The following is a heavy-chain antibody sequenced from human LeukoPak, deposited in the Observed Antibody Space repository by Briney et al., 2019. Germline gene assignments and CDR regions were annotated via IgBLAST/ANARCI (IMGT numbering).Heavy chain of an antibody. J-gene: IGHJ6*03. V-gene: IGHV3-23*01. D-gene: IGHD3-22*01. CDR2: ISGSGGST. CDR1: GFTFSSYA. Sequence: GGSLRLSCAASGFTFSSYAMSWVRQAPGKGLEWVSAISGSGGSTYYADSVKGRFTISRDKNTLYLQMNSLRAEDTAVYYCAKGTDSSGYYGYYYYYMDVWGKGTTVTVSS. CDR3: AKGTDSSGYYGYYYYYMDV.